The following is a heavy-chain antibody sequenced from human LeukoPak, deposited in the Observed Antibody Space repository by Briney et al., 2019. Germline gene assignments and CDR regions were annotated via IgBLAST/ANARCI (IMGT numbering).Heavy chain of an antibody. CDR1: GFTFSNYA. CDR2: ISASGGNT. Sequence: GGSLRLSCAASGFTFSNYAMNWVRQVPGKGLEWVSTISASGGNTYYVDSVKGRFTISRDNSKNMLDLQMNNLRAEDTAVYYCAKATRASGSYYADYWGQGTLVTVSS. CDR3: AKATRASGSYYADY. V-gene: IGHV3-23*01. J-gene: IGHJ4*02. D-gene: IGHD1-26*01.